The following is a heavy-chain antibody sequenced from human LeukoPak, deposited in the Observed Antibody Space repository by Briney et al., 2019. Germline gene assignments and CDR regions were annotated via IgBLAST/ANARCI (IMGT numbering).Heavy chain of an antibody. CDR3: ARQLDYDILTGYGGWFDP. D-gene: IGHD3-9*01. CDR1: GYSFTSYW. CDR2: IYPGDSDT. J-gene: IGHJ5*02. Sequence: PGESLKISCTGSGYSFTSYWIGWVRQMPGKGLEWMGIIYPGDSDTRYSPSFQGQVTISADKSISTAYLQWSSLKASDTAMYYCARQLDYDILTGYGGWFDPWGQGTLVTVSS. V-gene: IGHV5-51*01.